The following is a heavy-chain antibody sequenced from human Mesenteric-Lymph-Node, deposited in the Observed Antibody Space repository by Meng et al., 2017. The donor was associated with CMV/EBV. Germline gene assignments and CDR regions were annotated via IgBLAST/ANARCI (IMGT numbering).Heavy chain of an antibody. V-gene: IGHV4-34*01. CDR1: GGSFSAYY. CDR2: INHRRIT. CDR3: ARGAPEGYFDY. Sequence: LACAVYGGSFSAYYWIWSSQPPGKGLEWIGEINHRRITNYNPSLKSRVTLSIDTSKNQFSLKLSSVTAADTAVYYCARGAPEGYFDYWGQGALVTVSS. J-gene: IGHJ4*02. D-gene: IGHD1-14*01.